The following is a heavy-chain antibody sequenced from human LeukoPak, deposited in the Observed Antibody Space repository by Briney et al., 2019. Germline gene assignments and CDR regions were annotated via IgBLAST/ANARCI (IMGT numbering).Heavy chain of an antibody. V-gene: IGHV4-39*01. D-gene: IGHD4-23*01. CDR2: IYYSGST. J-gene: IGHJ4*02. Sequence: SETLSLTCTVSGGSISSSSYHWGWIRQPPGKGLEWIGSIYYSGSTYYNPSLKSRVTISVDTSKNQFSLKLSSVTAADTAVYYCAVGMTTVVTTPYYWGQGTLVTVSS. CDR1: GGSISSSSYH. CDR3: AVGMTTVVTTPYY.